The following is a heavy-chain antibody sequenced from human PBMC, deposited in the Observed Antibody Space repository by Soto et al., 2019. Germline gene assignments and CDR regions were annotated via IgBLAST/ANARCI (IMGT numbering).Heavy chain of an antibody. Sequence: GASVKGSCKASGGTFSSYSISWVRQAPGQGLEWMGGIIPIFGTANYAQKFQGRVTITADESTSTAYMELSSLRSEDTTVYYCARVRPNSGWYVYWGQGTLVTVSS. CDR1: GGTFSSYS. CDR2: IIPIFGTA. J-gene: IGHJ4*02. D-gene: IGHD6-19*01. V-gene: IGHV1-69*13. CDR3: ARVRPNSGWYVY.